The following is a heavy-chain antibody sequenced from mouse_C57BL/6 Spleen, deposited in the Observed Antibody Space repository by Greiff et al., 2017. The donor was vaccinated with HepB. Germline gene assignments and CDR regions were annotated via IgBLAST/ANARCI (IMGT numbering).Heavy chain of an antibody. CDR1: GYTFTDYN. Sequence: VQLQQSGPELVKPGASVKIPCKASGYTFTDYNMDWVKQSHGKSLEWIGDINPNNGGTNYNQKFKGKATLTVDKSSSTAYMELRSLTSEDTAVYYCARSRFHDYDGYFDVWGTGTTVTVSS. V-gene: IGHV1-18*01. J-gene: IGHJ1*03. CDR3: ARSRFHDYDGYFDV. CDR2: INPNNGGT. D-gene: IGHD2-4*01.